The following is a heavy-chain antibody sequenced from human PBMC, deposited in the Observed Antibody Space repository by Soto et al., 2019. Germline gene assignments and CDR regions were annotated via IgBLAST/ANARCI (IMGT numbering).Heavy chain of an antibody. CDR3: ATKTTVTTKYGMDV. J-gene: IGHJ6*02. D-gene: IGHD4-4*01. CDR1: GFTFSSYS. Sequence: WGSLRLSCAASGFTFSSYSMNWVRQAPGKGLEWVSYISSSSSTIYYADSVKGRFTISRDNAKNSLYLQMNSLRDEDTAVYYCATKTTVTTKYGMDVWGQGTTVTVSS. V-gene: IGHV3-48*02. CDR2: ISSSSSTI.